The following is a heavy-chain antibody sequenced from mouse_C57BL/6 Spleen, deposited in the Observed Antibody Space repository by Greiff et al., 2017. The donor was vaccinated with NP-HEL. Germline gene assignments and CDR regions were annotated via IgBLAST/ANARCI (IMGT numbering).Heavy chain of an antibody. CDR1: GFTFSSYG. D-gene: IGHD3-1*01. Sequence: EVKLVESGGELVKPGGSLKLSCAASGFTFSSYGMYWVRQTPDKRLEWVATISSGGSYTYYQDRVKGRFTISRDNAKNTLYLQMSSLKSEDTAMDYCARGYCNSEDFDVWGTGTTVTVSS. CDR3: ARGYCNSEDFDV. J-gene: IGHJ1*03. CDR2: ISSGGSYT. V-gene: IGHV5-6*01.